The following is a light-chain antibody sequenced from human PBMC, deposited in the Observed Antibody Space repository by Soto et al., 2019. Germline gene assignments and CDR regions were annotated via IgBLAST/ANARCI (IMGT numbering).Light chain of an antibody. Sequence: DIEMTQSPSTLSASLGDRATITCRASQTISNWLAWYQQKPGQGPNLLIYDASTLDSGVPSRFSGGGSGTEFTLTITSLQPDDFATYYCQQYNVYSGTFDQGTKVDIK. J-gene: IGKJ1*01. CDR2: DAS. CDR1: QTISNW. CDR3: QQYNVYSGT. V-gene: IGKV1-5*01.